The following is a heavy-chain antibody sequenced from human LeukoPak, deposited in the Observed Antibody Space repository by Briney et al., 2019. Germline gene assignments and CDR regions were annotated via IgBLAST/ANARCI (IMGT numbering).Heavy chain of an antibody. Sequence: GASVKVSCKASGGTFSSYAISWVRQAPGQGLEWMGGIIPIFGTANYAQKFQGRVTITTDESTSTAYMELSSLRSEDTAVYYCARAGSEYSSSSGLDYWAREPWSPSP. CDR2: IIPIFGTA. CDR1: GGTFSSYA. J-gene: IGHJ4*02. D-gene: IGHD6-6*01. V-gene: IGHV1-69*05. CDR3: ARAGSEYSSSSGLDY.